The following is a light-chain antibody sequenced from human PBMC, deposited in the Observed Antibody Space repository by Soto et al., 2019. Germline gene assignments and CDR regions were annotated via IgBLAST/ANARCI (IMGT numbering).Light chain of an antibody. V-gene: IGLV2-14*01. CDR3: CSYTGSLTLL. CDR1: SSDVGGYDY. CDR2: EVS. J-gene: IGLJ2*01. Sequence: QSALTQPASVSGSPGQSITISFTGSSSDVGGYDYVSWYQQHPGKAPKLMIYEVSNRPSGVSNRFSGSKSGNTASLTISGLQAEDEADYYCCSYTGSLTLLFGGGTKVTVL.